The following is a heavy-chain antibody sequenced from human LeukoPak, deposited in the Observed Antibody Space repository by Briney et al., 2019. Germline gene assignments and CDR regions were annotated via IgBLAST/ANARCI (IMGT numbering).Heavy chain of an antibody. CDR3: ARDHTGFDY. V-gene: IGHV3-30*04. CDR2: ISYDGSNK. CDR1: GFTFSSYA. J-gene: IGHJ4*02. D-gene: IGHD4-17*01. Sequence: GGSLRLSCAASGFTFSSYAMHWVRQTPGKGLEWVAVISYDGSNKYYADSVKGRFTISRDNSKNTLYLQMNSLRAEDTAVYYCARDHTGFDYWGQGILVTVSS.